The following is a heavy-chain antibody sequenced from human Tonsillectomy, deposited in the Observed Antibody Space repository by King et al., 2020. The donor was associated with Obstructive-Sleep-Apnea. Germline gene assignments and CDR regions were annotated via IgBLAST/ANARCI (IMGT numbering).Heavy chain of an antibody. V-gene: IGHV4-59*01. CDR3: ARTLSIAAAGTGWYFDL. CDR1: RCSISSYY. Sequence: QLQESGPGLVKPSETLSLTCTVSRCSISSYYWSWIRQPPGKGLEWIVYIYYSGRTNYNPPLKSRVTISEDTSKNQFSLKLSSVTAADTAVYYCARTLSIAAAGTGWYFDLWGRGTLVTVSS. D-gene: IGHD6-13*01. J-gene: IGHJ2*01. CDR2: IYYSGRT.